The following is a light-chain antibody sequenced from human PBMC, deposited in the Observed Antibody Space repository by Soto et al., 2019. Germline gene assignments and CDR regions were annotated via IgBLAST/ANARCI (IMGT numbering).Light chain of an antibody. Sequence: QSALTQPASVSDSPGQSITISCTGTSSDVGGSNFVSWYQQHPGKPPKLIIYDVASRPSGVSNRFSGSKSGSTASLIISRLQTEDEADYYCVSYTSSTTYVFGTGTKVTV. V-gene: IGLV2-14*03. CDR1: SSDVGGSNF. CDR3: VSYTSSTTYV. J-gene: IGLJ1*01. CDR2: DVA.